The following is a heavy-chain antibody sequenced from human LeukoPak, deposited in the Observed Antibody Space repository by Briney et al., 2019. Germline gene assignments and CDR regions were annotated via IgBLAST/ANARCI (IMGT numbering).Heavy chain of an antibody. J-gene: IGHJ4*02. V-gene: IGHV3-21*01. CDR1: GLTFSSYS. D-gene: IGHD5-18*01. CDR2: ISSSSSYI. Sequence: KSARCRRLSCAVSGLTFSSYSMNWDRQAPGKGIGWVSSISSSSSYIYYADSVKGRFTISRDNAMNSLYLEMNGLKAEDTAVYDCARMVSALDYWGQGTLVTVSS. CDR3: ARMVSALDY.